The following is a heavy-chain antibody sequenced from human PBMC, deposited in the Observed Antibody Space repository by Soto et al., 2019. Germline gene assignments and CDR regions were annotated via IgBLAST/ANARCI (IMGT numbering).Heavy chain of an antibody. CDR1: GFTFSSYA. CDR3: ARELERVFDY. D-gene: IGHD1-1*01. Sequence: QVQLVESGGGVVQPGRSLRLSCAASGFTFSSYAMHWVHQAPGKGLEWVAVIAYDGRNKYYADSVKGRFTISRDNSKNTLYLQMNSLRIEDTAVYYCARELERVFDYWGQVTLVTVSS. V-gene: IGHV3-30*04. J-gene: IGHJ4*02. CDR2: IAYDGRNK.